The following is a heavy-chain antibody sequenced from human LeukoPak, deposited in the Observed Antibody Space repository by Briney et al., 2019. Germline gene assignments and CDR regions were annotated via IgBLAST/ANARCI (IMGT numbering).Heavy chain of an antibody. CDR3: ARQRGNMVWAFDI. Sequence: SETLSLTCTVSGGSINDGDHHWGWIRQPPGEGLEWIASIYYSGMTYYNTSLKSRVTISVDTSQNQFSLKLRSVTAADTAVYYCARQRGNMVWAFDIWGQGTMVTVSS. J-gene: IGHJ3*02. CDR2: IYYSGMT. CDR1: GGSINDGDHH. V-gene: IGHV4-39*01. D-gene: IGHD3-10*01.